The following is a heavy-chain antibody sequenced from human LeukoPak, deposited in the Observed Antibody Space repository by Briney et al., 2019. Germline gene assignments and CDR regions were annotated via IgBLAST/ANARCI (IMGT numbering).Heavy chain of an antibody. J-gene: IGHJ4*02. CDR2: IRYDGSNK. V-gene: IGHV3-30*02. D-gene: IGHD4-17*01. Sequence: PGGSLRLSCAASGFIFNTYVMHWVRQAPGKGLEWLAFIRYDGSNKNYADSVKGRFTISRDNSKSTLYLQMNSLRADDTAVYYCAKASDGANFDYWGQGTLVTVSS. CDR3: AKASDGANFDY. CDR1: GFIFNTYV.